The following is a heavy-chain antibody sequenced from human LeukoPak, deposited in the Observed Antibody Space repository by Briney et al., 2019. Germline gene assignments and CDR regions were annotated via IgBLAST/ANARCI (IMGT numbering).Heavy chain of an antibody. J-gene: IGHJ4*02. CDR1: GFDFSDYY. CDR3: ARDQDNSGVPAPDY. D-gene: IGHD3-22*01. V-gene: IGHV3-11*05. CDR2: ISSGSSYS. Sequence: GGSLRLSCAASGFDFSDYYMSWIRQAPGKGPEGVSYISSGSSYSIYADSVKGRFTISRDNAENSLYLQMNNLRVADTAVYYCARDQDNSGVPAPDYWGQGTLVSVSS.